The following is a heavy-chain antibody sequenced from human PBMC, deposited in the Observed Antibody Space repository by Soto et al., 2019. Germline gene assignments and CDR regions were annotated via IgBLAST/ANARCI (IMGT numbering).Heavy chain of an antibody. CDR1: GGSFSGYY. CDR2: INHSGST. J-gene: IGHJ4*02. CDR3: ARGHRDLYKYYDSV. V-gene: IGHV4-34*01. Sequence: SETLSLTCAVYGGSFSGYYWSWIRQPPGKGLEWIGEINHSGSTNYNPSLKSRVTISVDTSKNQFSLKLSSVTAADTAVYYCARGHRDLYKYYDSVWGQGTLVNVAS. D-gene: IGHD3-3*01.